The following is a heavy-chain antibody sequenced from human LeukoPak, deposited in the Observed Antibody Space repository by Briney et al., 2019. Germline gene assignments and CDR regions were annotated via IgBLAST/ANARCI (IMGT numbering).Heavy chain of an antibody. CDR1: GGSFSGYY. CDR3: ARSPYGDYYPFDH. J-gene: IGHJ4*02. CDR2: IYYSGNT. D-gene: IGHD4-17*01. Sequence: SETLSLTCAVYGGSFSGYYWSWIRQPPGKGLEWIGYIYYSGNTNYNPSLKSRVTISVDTSKNQFSLKLSSVTSADTAVYYCARSPYGDYYPFDHWGQGTLVSVSS. V-gene: IGHV4-59*01.